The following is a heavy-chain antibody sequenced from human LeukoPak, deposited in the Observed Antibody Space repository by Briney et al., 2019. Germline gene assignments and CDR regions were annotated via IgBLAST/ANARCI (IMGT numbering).Heavy chain of an antibody. Sequence: SETLSLTCAVYGGSFSGYYWSWIRQPAGKGLEWIGRIYTSGSTNYNPSLKSRVTISVDTSKNQFSLKLSSVTAADTAVYYCARDRSGYSSEENWFDPWGQGTLVTVSS. CDR2: IYTSGST. V-gene: IGHV4-4*07. D-gene: IGHD6-19*01. J-gene: IGHJ5*02. CDR1: GGSFSGYY. CDR3: ARDRSGYSSEENWFDP.